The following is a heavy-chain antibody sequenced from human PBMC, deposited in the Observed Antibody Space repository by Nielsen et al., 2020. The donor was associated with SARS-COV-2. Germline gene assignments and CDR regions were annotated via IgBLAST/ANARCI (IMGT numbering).Heavy chain of an antibody. Sequence: GESLKISCAASGFTFSSYSMNWVRQAPGKGLEWVSYISSSSSTIYYADSVKGRFTISRDNAKNSLYLQMNSLRDEDTAVYYCARDAKDNYYYYYMDVWGKGTTVTVSS. CDR1: GFTFSSYS. D-gene: IGHD2-15*01. J-gene: IGHJ6*03. V-gene: IGHV3-48*02. CDR3: ARDAKDNYYYYYMDV. CDR2: ISSSSSTI.